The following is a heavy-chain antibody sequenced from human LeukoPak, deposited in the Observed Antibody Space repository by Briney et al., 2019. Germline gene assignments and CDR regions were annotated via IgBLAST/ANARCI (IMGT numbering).Heavy chain of an antibody. D-gene: IGHD2-15*01. CDR3: AKGAHRCSGGSCYSVYYYYYMDV. V-gene: IGHV3-43D*03. CDR2: ISWDGGST. CDR1: GFTFDDYA. Sequence: GGSLRLSCAASGFTFDDYAMHWVRQAPGKGLEWVSLISWDGGSTYYADSVKGRFTISRDNSKNSLYLQMNSLRAEDTALYYCAKGAHRCSGGSCYSVYYYYYMDVWGKGTTVTVSS. J-gene: IGHJ6*03.